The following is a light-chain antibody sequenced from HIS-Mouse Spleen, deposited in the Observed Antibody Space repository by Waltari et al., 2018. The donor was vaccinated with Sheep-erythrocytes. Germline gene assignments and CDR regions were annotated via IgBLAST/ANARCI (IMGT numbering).Light chain of an antibody. V-gene: IGLV2-8*01. CDR2: EVS. CDR3: SSYAGSNNWV. J-gene: IGLJ3*02. CDR1: SSHVGGYNY. Sequence: QSALTQPPSASGSPGQSVTISCTGTSSHVGGYNYVSWYQHHPGKAPKLMIYEVSKRPSGCPDRFSGSKSGNTASLTVSGLQAEDEADYYCSSYAGSNNWVFGGGTKLTVL.